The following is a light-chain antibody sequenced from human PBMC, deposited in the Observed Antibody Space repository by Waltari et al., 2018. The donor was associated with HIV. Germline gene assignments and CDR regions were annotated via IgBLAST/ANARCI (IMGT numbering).Light chain of an antibody. CDR1: QSISTY. V-gene: IGKV1-39*01. Sequence: DIQMTRSPPSLSASWGHRIIITCRASQSISTYVNWYQHNPRRAPNLLIDAASSLHSGVPSRFSGSGSGTDFTLTSNSLQAEDFATYYCQQSYSGLTFGPGTKVD. CDR2: AAS. J-gene: IGKJ3*01. CDR3: QQSYSGLT.